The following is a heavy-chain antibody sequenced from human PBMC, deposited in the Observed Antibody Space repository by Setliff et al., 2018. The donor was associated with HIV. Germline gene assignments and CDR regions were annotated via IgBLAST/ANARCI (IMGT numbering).Heavy chain of an antibody. D-gene: IGHD6-19*01. CDR2: ISGYNGNT. V-gene: IGHV1-18*01. Sequence: ASVTVSCTASGDTNPSDAISWVRQAPGQGLEWMGWISGYNGNTKYAQNMQGRVTMTTDTSTTTAYMELRSLRSDDTAVYYCATITVAGTGAFDIWGQGTMVTVSS. CDR3: ATITVAGTGAFDI. J-gene: IGHJ3*02. CDR1: GDTNPSDA.